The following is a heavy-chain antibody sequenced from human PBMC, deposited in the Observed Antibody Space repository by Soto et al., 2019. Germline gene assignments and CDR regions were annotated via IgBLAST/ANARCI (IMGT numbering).Heavy chain of an antibody. CDR3: HLDDYGDF. CDR1: GFSFSNYG. J-gene: IGHJ4*02. V-gene: IGHV3-30*03. D-gene: IGHD3-10*01. CDR2: ISNDGSTQ. Sequence: QVQLVESGGGVVQPGRSLRLSCAASGFSFSNYGVNWVRQPLGKGLEWVAVISNDGSTQYYADSVKGRFTISRDNSKNTLTLQTKSLRLEDTAIYCCHLDDYGDFWGQGALVTVSS.